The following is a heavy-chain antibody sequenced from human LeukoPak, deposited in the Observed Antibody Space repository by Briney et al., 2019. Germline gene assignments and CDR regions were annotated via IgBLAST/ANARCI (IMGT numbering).Heavy chain of an antibody. J-gene: IGHJ4*02. Sequence: SETLSLTCTVSGGSISSSSYYWGWIRQPPGKGLEWIGSIYYSGNTYYNPSLQSRVTLAVDTSKNQFSLKLSSVTAAGTAVYYCARQVITWGVGIFDYWGQGTLVTVSS. CDR3: ARQVITWGVGIFDY. V-gene: IGHV4-39*01. CDR2: IYYSGNT. D-gene: IGHD3-10*01. CDR1: GGSISSSSYY.